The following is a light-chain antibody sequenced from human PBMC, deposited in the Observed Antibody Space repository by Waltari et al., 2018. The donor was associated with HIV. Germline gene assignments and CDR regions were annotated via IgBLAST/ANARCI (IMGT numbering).Light chain of an antibody. V-gene: IGKV3-15*01. Sequence: EIVMTQSPATLSVYLGERATLSCRASQSVSSNLAWYQQKTGQATRLLVYVSSTRSTGIPARFSCSVSGAEFTLTISSLQSEDFAVYYCQQYNNWPPITFGQGTRLEIK. CDR2: VSS. J-gene: IGKJ5*01. CDR1: QSVSSN. CDR3: QQYNNWPPIT.